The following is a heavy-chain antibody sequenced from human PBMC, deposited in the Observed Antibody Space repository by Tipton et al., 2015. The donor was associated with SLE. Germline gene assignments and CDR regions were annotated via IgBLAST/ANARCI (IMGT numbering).Heavy chain of an antibody. V-gene: IGHV3-15*01. Sequence: SLRLSCAASGFTFSKAWMSWVRQAPGKGLEWVGHIKSKTDGGTTDYAAPVKGRFSISRDDSKSTLYLQMNSLKTEDTAVYYCTTHFPQTRWELPGAFDYWGQGTLVTVSS. J-gene: IGHJ4*02. CDR3: TTHFPQTRWELPGAFDY. CDR2: IKSKTDGGTT. D-gene: IGHD1-26*01. CDR1: GFTFSKAW.